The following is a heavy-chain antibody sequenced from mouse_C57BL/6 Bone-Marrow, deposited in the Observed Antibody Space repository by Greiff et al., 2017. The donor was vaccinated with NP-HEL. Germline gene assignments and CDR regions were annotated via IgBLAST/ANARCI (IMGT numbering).Heavy chain of an antibody. V-gene: IGHV3-6*01. CDR3: AREGDYDVGTFAY. CDR2: ISYDGSN. J-gene: IGHJ3*01. Sequence: DVKLQESGPGLVKPSQSLSLTCSVTGYSITSGYYWNWIRQFPGNKLEWMGYISYDGSNNYNPSLKNRISITRDTSKNQFFLKLNSVTTEDTATYYCAREGDYDVGTFAYWGQGTLVTVSA. CDR1: GYSITSGYY. D-gene: IGHD2-4*01.